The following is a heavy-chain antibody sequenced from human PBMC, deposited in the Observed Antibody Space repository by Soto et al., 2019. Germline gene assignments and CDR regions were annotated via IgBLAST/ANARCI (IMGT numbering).Heavy chain of an antibody. CDR3: GRAESPDTAYFSDY. CDR1: EFTFDKYY. J-gene: IGHJ4*02. Sequence: GGSLRLSCAASEFTFDKYYMTWVRQAPGKGPEWVANIKPDGSEQYYVDSVKGRFTISRDNANNSLYLQMTSLRAEDSAVYYCGRAESPDTAYFSDYWGQGTLVTVSS. CDR2: IKPDGSEQ. V-gene: IGHV3-7*03. D-gene: IGHD5-18*01.